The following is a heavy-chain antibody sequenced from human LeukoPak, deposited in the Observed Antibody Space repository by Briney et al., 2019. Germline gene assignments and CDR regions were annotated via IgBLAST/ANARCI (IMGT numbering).Heavy chain of an antibody. Sequence: GSLRLSCAASGFSVSSTYISWVRQPPGKGLEFVSVIYGGDSTYYIESVLGRFTISRDSSKNTVYLQMNSLRVEDTAVYYCARAFWGFDFDYWGQGALVTVSS. V-gene: IGHV3-53*03. CDR1: GFSVSSTY. CDR3: ARAFWGFDFDY. J-gene: IGHJ4*02. D-gene: IGHD3-16*01. CDR2: IYGGDST.